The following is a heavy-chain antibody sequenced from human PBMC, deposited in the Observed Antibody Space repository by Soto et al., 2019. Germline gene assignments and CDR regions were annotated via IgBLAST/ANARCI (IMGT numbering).Heavy chain of an antibody. CDR2: INGRGNYI. CDR1: GFTFSTST. D-gene: IGHD1-26*01. V-gene: IGHV3-21*01. Sequence: EVQVVESGGDLVKPGGSLRLSCASSGFTFSTSTMNWVRQAPGKGLEWVSSINGRGNYIYYAESVKGRFTISRDNAKNSLYLQMDRLRAEDTALYYCVREDGKVGTNSAFDYWGLGALVTVSS. CDR3: VREDGKVGTNSAFDY. J-gene: IGHJ4*02.